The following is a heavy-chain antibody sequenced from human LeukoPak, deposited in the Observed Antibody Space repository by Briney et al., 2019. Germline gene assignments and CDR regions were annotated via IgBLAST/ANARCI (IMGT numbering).Heavy chain of an antibody. CDR3: ARDRGYYVFDY. J-gene: IGHJ4*02. CDR2: VKPDGSEK. V-gene: IGHV3-7*01. D-gene: IGHD3-22*01. CDR1: GFTFSSYW. Sequence: GGSLRLSCAASGFTFSSYWMTWGRQAPGKGLEWVAHVKPDGSEKSYVDSVKGRFTISRDNAQNSLYLQMNSLRAEDTAVYYCARDRGYYVFDYWGQGTLVTVSS.